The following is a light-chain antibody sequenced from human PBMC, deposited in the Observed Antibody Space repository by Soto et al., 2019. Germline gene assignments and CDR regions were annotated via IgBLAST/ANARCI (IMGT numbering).Light chain of an antibody. CDR1: QSVSST. CDR2: GAS. Sequence: EIVMTQSPATLSVSPGERATLSCRASQSVSSTLAWYQQKPVLAPRLLIYGASTRATGIPARVSGSGSGTEFTLTISSLQSEDLAVYYCQHYNNWPRTFGKGTKVEI. V-gene: IGKV3-15*01. J-gene: IGKJ1*01. CDR3: QHYNNWPRT.